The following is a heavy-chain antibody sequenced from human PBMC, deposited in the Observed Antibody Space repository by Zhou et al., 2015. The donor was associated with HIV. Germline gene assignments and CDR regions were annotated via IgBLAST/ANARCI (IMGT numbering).Heavy chain of an antibody. J-gene: IGHJ1*01. CDR3: ARDGVVGTTISKAGQYFQY. V-gene: IGHV3-48*02. D-gene: IGHD1-26*01. CDR1: GFAFNRFS. CDR2: ISGSGDT. Sequence: VHLVESGGGLAQPGGSLRLSCAASGFAFNRFSMNWVRQAPGKGLEWIAYISGSGDTYYADSVKGRFTISSDSATNSLFLQMNSLRDEDTAIYYCARDGVVGTTISKAGQYFQYWGLGTLVTVSS.